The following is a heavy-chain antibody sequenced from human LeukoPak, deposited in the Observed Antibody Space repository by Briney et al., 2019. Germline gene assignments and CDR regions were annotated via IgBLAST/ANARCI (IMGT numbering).Heavy chain of an antibody. CDR1: GGSISSYY. CDR2: IYHSGST. V-gene: IGHV4-59*12. D-gene: IGHD2-2*01. J-gene: IGHJ4*02. CDR3: ARGSRCSSTSCYGPPDY. Sequence: PSETLSLTCTVSGGSISSYYWSWIRQPPGKGLEWIGYIYHSGSTYYNPSLKSRVTISVDRSKNQFSLKLSSVTAADTAVYYCARGSRCSSTSCYGPPDYWGQGTLVTVSS.